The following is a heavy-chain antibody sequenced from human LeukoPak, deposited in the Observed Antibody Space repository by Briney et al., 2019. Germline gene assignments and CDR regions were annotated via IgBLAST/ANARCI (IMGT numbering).Heavy chain of an antibody. CDR2: ISSSSSTI. Sequence: QAGGSLRLSCAAFGFTFSSYSMNWVRQAPGKGLEWVSYISSSSSTIYYADSAKGRFTISRDNAKNSLYLQMNSLRAEDTAVYYCAREGGYSSGWYYFDYWGQGTLVTVSS. J-gene: IGHJ4*02. D-gene: IGHD6-19*01. CDR1: GFTFSSYS. V-gene: IGHV3-48*01. CDR3: AREGGYSSGWYYFDY.